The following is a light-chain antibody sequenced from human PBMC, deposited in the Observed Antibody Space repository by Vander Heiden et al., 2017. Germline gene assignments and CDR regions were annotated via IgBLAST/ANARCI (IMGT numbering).Light chain of an antibody. J-gene: IGKJ5*01. CDR3: QQYDNSPIT. CDR1: QRVDSID. Sequence: IVLTQSTGTLSLSPGGRATRCGGASQRVDSIDLAWYQQKPGQAPRLLIYGTSNRATGIPDRFNGSGSGTDFTLTISRLGPEDFAVYYCQQYDNSPITFGQGTRLEIK. CDR2: GTS. V-gene: IGKV3-20*01.